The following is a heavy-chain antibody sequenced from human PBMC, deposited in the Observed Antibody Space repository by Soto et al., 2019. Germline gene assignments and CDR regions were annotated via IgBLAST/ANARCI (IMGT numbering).Heavy chain of an antibody. J-gene: IGHJ4*02. D-gene: IGHD3-16*01. V-gene: IGHV3-30-3*01. CDR1: GFTFSSYA. Sequence: QVQLVESGGGVVQPGRSLRLSCAASGFTFSSYAMHWVRQAPGKGLEWVAVISYDGSNKYYTNSVKGRFTISRDNSMNTLYLQMTSVSAEDTAVYYCARAGGGDSDYWGQGNLVTVSS. CDR3: ARAGGGDSDY. CDR2: ISYDGSNK.